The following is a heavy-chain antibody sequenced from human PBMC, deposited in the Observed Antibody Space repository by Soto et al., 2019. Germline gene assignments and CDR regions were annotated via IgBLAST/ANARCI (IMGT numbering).Heavy chain of an antibody. CDR1: GGSFSGYY. J-gene: IGHJ6*02. V-gene: IGHV4-34*01. CDR3: ARGIYGPYYYGMDV. Sequence: QVQLQQWGAGLLKPSETLSLTCAVYGGSFSGYYWSWIRQPPGKGLEWIGEINHNGSTNYNPSLKSRVTISVDTSKNQFSLKLSSVTAADTAVYYCARGIYGPYYYGMDVWGQGTTVTVSS. D-gene: IGHD3-10*01. CDR2: INHNGST.